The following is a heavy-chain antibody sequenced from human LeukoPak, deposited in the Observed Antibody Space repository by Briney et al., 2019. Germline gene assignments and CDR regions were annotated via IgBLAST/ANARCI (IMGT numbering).Heavy chain of an antibody. V-gene: IGHV3-21*01. CDR3: ARDPEYYYDSSGYSPVDY. CDR2: ISSSSSYI. J-gene: IGHJ4*02. D-gene: IGHD3-22*01. Sequence: GGSLRLSCAASGFTFSSYSMTWARQAPGKGLEWVSSISSSSSYIYYADSVKGRFTISRDNAKNSLYLQMNSLRAEDTAVYYCARDPEYYYDSSGYSPVDYWGQRTLVTVSS. CDR1: GFTFSSYS.